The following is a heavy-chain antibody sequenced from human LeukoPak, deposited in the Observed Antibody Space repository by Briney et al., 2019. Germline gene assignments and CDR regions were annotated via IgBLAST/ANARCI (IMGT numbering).Heavy chain of an antibody. CDR3: ARSFVVVTAKPYYFDY. D-gene: IGHD2-21*02. Sequence: GASVKVSCKASGYTFTSYGISWVRQAPGQGLEWMGWISAYNGNTNYAQKLQGRVTMTTDTSTSTAYMELRSLRSDDTAVYYCARSFVVVTAKPYYFDYWGQGTLVTVSS. V-gene: IGHV1-18*01. J-gene: IGHJ4*02. CDR1: GYTFTSYG. CDR2: ISAYNGNT.